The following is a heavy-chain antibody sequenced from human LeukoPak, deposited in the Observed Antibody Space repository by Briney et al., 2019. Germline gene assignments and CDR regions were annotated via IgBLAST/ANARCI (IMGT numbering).Heavy chain of an antibody. V-gene: IGHV3-33*08. D-gene: IGHD5-18*01. Sequence: GGSLRHSCEASGFTFSTYAIHWVRQAPGKGLEWVALIWHDGSNKYYGDSVKDRFTISRDNSKNTLYLQMDSLRDEDTAVYYCARDRGYTYGHPLDYWGQGTLVTVSS. CDR1: GFTFSTYA. CDR3: ARDRGYTYGHPLDY. CDR2: IWHDGSNK. J-gene: IGHJ4*02.